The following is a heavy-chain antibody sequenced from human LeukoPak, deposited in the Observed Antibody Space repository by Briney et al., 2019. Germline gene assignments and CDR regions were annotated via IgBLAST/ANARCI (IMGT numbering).Heavy chain of an antibody. J-gene: IGHJ4*02. Sequence: GASVKVSCKASGYTFTGFYIHWVRQAPGQRLEWMGWINAGNGNTKYSQKFQGRVTITRDTSASTAYMELSSLRSEDTAVYYCARDLPWGYGSGSHEGYWGQGTLVTVSS. CDR1: GYTFTGFY. V-gene: IGHV1-3*01. D-gene: IGHD3-10*01. CDR3: ARDLPWGYGSGSHEGY. CDR2: INAGNGNT.